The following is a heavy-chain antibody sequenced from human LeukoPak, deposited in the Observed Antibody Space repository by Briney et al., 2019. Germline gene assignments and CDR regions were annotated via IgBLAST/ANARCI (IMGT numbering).Heavy chain of an antibody. CDR1: GFTFSSYW. CDR3: ATSSITMVRGVTYYYYYMDV. V-gene: IGHV3-7*03. CDR2: IKQDGSEK. J-gene: IGHJ6*03. D-gene: IGHD3-10*01. Sequence: GGSLRLSCAASGFTFSSYWMSWVRQAPGKGLEWVANIKQDGSEKYYVDSVKGRFTISRDNAKNSLYLQMNSLRPEDTAVYYCATSSITMVRGVTYYYYYMDVWGKGTTVTISS.